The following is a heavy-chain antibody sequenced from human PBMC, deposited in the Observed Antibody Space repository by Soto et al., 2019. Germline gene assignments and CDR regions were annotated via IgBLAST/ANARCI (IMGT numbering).Heavy chain of an antibody. CDR1: GFTFSSYD. CDR2: ISSNSYTI. V-gene: IGHV3-48*02. D-gene: IGHD2-15*01. CDR3: ASESVVVAAKVYYGMDV. J-gene: IGHJ6*02. Sequence: PGGSLRLSCAASGFTFSSYDMNWVRQAPGKGLEWVSYISSNSYTIYYADSVKGRFTISRDNAKNSLYLQMNSLRDEDTAVYYCASESVVVAAKVYYGMDVWGQGTTVSVS.